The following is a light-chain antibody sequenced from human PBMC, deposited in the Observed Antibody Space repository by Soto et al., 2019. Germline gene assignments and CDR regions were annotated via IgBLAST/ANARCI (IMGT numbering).Light chain of an antibody. J-gene: IGKJ2*01. CDR1: QTVSSSH. Sequence: EVVLTQSPGTLSLSPGERATLSCRASQTVSSSHLAWYQQKPGQAPRPLIYGASDRATDIPDRFSRSGCGTDFTLTISRLEPEDVAVYYCQHFGSSPPKYTFGRGTKLEIK. CDR2: GAS. V-gene: IGKV3-20*01. CDR3: QHFGSSPPKYT.